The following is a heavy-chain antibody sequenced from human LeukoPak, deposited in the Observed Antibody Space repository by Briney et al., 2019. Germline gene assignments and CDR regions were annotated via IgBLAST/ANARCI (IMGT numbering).Heavy chain of an antibody. V-gene: IGHV3-66*01. CDR2: IYSGGDT. CDR1: GFAFSFYA. Sequence: GGSLRLSCAASGFAFSFYAMSWLRQAPGKGLEWVSVIYSGGDTYYADPVKGRFTISRDNSKNTLYLQMNSLRAEDTAVYYCAREGVPGGSGSYYRGWFDPWGQGTLVTVSS. D-gene: IGHD3-10*01. J-gene: IGHJ5*02. CDR3: AREGVPGGSGSYYRGWFDP.